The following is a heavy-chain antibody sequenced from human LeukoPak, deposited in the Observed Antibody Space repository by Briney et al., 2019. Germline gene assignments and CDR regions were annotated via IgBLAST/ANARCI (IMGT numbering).Heavy chain of an antibody. CDR3: ARVGAGEGGIDY. Sequence: ASVKVSCKASGYTFIIYEIQWVRQAPGQGLEWVGWMIPRYGNTAYAQSFQGRVTITRDTSIDTVYMELSGLRSEDTAAYYCARVGAGEGGIDYWAQGTLITVSS. CDR1: GYTFIIYE. D-gene: IGHD3-10*01. CDR2: MIPRYGNT. V-gene: IGHV1-8*03. J-gene: IGHJ4*02.